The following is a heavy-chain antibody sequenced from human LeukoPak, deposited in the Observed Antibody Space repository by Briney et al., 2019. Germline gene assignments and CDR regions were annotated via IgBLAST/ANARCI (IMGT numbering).Heavy chain of an antibody. Sequence: GRSLRLSCAASGFTFSSYAMHWVRQAPGKGLEWVAVISYDGSNKYYADSVKGLFTISRDNSKNTLYLQMNSLRAEDTAVYYCARAQRQDTGAFDYWGQGTLVTVSS. V-gene: IGHV3-30-3*01. CDR2: ISYDGSNK. J-gene: IGHJ4*02. CDR1: GFTFSSYA. CDR3: ARAQRQDTGAFDY. D-gene: IGHD2-15*01.